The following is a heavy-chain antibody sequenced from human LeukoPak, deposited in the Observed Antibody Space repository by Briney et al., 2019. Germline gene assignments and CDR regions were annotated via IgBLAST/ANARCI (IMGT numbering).Heavy chain of an antibody. CDR1: GVSIRISHSF. V-gene: IGHV4-39*07. Sequence: PSETLSLTCSVSGVSIRISHSFWGWIRQPLGKGLEWIATIYENGNTYCSPSLKSRVTISVDTSNNEFSLNLNSVTAADTAMYYCARATAAPSSYYFDHLGQGTLVTVSS. D-gene: IGHD6-25*01. CDR2: IYENGNT. CDR3: ARATAAPSSYYFDH. J-gene: IGHJ4*02.